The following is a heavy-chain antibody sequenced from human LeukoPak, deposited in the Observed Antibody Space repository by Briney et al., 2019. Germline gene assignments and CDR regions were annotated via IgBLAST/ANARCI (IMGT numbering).Heavy chain of an antibody. D-gene: IGHD2-2*02. V-gene: IGHV3-33*06. CDR3: AKHHIGYCSSTSCYTDYYYYYGMDV. CDR2: IWYDGSNK. Sequence: PGRSLRLSCAASGFTFSSYGMHWVRQAPGKGLEWVAVIWYDGSNKYYADSVKGRFTISRDNSKNTLYLQMNSLRAEDTAVYYCAKHHIGYCSSTSCYTDYYYYYGMDVWGQGTTVTVSS. CDR1: GFTFSSYG. J-gene: IGHJ6*02.